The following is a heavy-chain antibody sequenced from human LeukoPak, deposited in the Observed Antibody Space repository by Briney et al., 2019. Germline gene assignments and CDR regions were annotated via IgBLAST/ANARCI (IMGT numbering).Heavy chain of an antibody. J-gene: IGHJ4*02. CDR2: IRYDGSNK. D-gene: IGHD2-2*01. V-gene: IGHV3-30*02. CDR3: AKDRCTSTSCYVEY. CDR1: GFTFSSYG. Sequence: GGSLRLSCAASGFTFSSYGMHWVRQAPGKGLEWVAFIRYDGSNKYYADSVKGRFTISRDNSKNTLYVQMNSLRTEDTAVYYCAKDRCTSTSCYVEYWGQGALVTVSS.